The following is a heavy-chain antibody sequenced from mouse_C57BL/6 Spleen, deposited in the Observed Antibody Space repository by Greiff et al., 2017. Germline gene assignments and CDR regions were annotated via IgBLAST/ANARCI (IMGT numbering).Heavy chain of an antibody. Sequence: DVQLQESGPGLVKPSQSLSLTCSVTGYSITSGYYWNWLRQFPGNKLEWMGYISYDGSNNYNPSLKNRISITRDTSKNQFFLKLNSVTTEDTATYYCARDLTGTGFDYWGQGTTLTVSS. CDR1: GYSITSGYY. V-gene: IGHV3-6*01. CDR2: ISYDGSN. J-gene: IGHJ2*01. CDR3: ARDLTGTGFDY. D-gene: IGHD4-1*01.